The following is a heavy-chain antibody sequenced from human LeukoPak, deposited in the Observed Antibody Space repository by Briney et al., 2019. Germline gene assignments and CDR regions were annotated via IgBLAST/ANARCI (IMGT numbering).Heavy chain of an antibody. Sequence: PSETLSLTCAVYGGSFSGYYWSWIRQPPGKGLEWTGEINHSGSTNYNPSLKSRVTISVDTSKNQFSLKLSSVTAADTAVYYCARDFAFDIWGQGTMVTVSS. CDR3: ARDFAFDI. CDR1: GGSFSGYY. CDR2: INHSGST. V-gene: IGHV4-34*01. J-gene: IGHJ3*02.